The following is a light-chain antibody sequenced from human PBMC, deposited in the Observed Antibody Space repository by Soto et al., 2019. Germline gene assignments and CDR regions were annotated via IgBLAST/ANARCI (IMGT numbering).Light chain of an antibody. CDR2: DAS. CDR3: QQSYSTPIT. Sequence: EIVLTQSPATLSLSPGERATLSCMASQSVSSYLAWYQQKPGQAPRLLIYDASNRATGIPARFSGSWSGTDFTLTISSLQPEDFATYYCQQSYSTPITFGQGTRLEIK. CDR1: QSVSSY. V-gene: IGKV3-11*01. J-gene: IGKJ5*01.